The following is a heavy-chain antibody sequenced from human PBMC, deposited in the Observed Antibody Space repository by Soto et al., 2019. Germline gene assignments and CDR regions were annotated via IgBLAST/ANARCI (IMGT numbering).Heavy chain of an antibody. CDR1: SGSIKTDVW. V-gene: IGHV4-4*02. J-gene: IGHJ4*02. CDR3: ARDAAVAGETDRFDY. D-gene: IGHD6-19*01. CDR2: IYQNGHT. Sequence: LSLTCTVSSGSIKTDVWWSWLRRPPGKGLEWIGEIYQNGHTNYNPSLKSRVTMSVDKSKNQFSLILTSVTAADTAMYYCARDAAVAGETDRFDYWGQGFLVTVSS.